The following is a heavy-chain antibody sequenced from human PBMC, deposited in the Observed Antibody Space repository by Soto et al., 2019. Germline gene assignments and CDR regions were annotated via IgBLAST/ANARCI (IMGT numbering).Heavy chain of an antibody. CDR2: ISSSSSYI. V-gene: IGHV3-21*01. J-gene: IGHJ3*02. D-gene: IGHD2-15*01. Sequence: GGSLRLSCAASGFTFSSYSMNWVRQAPGKGLEWVSSISSSSSYIYYADSVKGRFTISRDNAKNSLYLQMNSLRAEDTAVYYCARIRLGYDAFDIWGQGTMVNVSS. CDR1: GFTFSSYS. CDR3: ARIRLGYDAFDI.